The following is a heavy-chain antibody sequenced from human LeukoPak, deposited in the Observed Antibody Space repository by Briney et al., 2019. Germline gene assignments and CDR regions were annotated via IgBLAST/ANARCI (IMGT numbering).Heavy chain of an antibody. CDR1: GFTFSSYG. J-gene: IGHJ3*02. CDR3: AKLRYCSGGSCARGGAFDI. V-gene: IGHV3-23*01. Sequence: GGSLRLSCAASGFTFSSYGMSWVRQAPGKGLEWVSAISGSGGSTYYADSVKGRFTISRDNSKNTLYLQMNSLRAEDTAVYYCAKLRYCSGGSCARGGAFDIWGQGTMVTVSS. CDR2: ISGSGGST. D-gene: IGHD2-15*01.